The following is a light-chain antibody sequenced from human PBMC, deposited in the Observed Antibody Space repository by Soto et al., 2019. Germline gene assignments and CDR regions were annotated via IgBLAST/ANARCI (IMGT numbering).Light chain of an antibody. CDR3: NAYTSSNTLDV. CDR2: EVG. J-gene: IGLJ1*01. Sequence: QSVLTQPAFVSGSPGQSITISSTGTSSDVGGYNYVSWYQQHPGKAPKLMIYEVGNRPSGVSNRFSGSKSGNTASLTISGLQAEDEADYYCNAYTSSNTLDVFGTGTKLTVL. V-gene: IGLV2-14*01. CDR1: SSDVGGYNY.